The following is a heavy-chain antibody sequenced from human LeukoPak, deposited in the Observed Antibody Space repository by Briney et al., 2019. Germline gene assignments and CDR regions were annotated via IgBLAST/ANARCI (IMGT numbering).Heavy chain of an antibody. Sequence: PGGSLRLSCEASGFTFSSYSMNWVRQAPGKGLEWVSFISGSSSIIHYADSVKGRFTISRDNAKNSLYLQMNSLRAEDTALYYCARGTGFFYMWGQGTMVTVSS. J-gene: IGHJ3*02. V-gene: IGHV3-48*04. CDR3: ARGTGFFYM. CDR2: ISGSSSII. D-gene: IGHD1-14*01. CDR1: GFTFSSYS.